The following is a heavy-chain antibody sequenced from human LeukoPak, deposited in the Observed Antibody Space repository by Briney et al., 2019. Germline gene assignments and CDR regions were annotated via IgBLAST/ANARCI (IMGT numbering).Heavy chain of an antibody. J-gene: IGHJ4*02. D-gene: IGHD6-19*01. Sequence: SETLSLTCTVSGGSISSYYWNWIRQPPGKGLEWIGYIYYTGSTNYNPSLKGRVTISIDTSKNQFSLKVSSVTAADTAVYYCARWVGSSGWYDYWGQGTLVTVSS. CDR1: GGSISSYY. CDR3: ARWVGSSGWYDY. V-gene: IGHV4-59*01. CDR2: IYYTGST.